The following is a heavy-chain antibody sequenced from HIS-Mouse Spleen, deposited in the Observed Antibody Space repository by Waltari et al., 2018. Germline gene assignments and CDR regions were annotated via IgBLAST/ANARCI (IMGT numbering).Heavy chain of an antibody. CDR3: AKDKHHAFDY. J-gene: IGHJ4*02. Sequence: QVQLVESGGGVVQPVRSLRLSCAASGVTFRSYGMHWVRQAPGKGLEWVAVISYDGSNKYYADSVKGRFTISRDNSKNTLYLQMNSLRAEDTAVYYCAKDKHHAFDYWGQGTLVTVSS. CDR1: GVTFRSYG. V-gene: IGHV3-30*18. CDR2: ISYDGSNK.